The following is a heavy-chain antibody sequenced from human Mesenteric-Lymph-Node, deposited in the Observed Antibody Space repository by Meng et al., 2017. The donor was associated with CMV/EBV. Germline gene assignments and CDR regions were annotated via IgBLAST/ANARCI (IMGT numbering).Heavy chain of an antibody. CDR1: GFTFDDYT. CDR2: ISGSGGST. Sequence: GGSLRLSCAASGFTFDDYTMHWVRQAPGKGLEWVSAISGSGGSTYYADSVKGRFTISRDNSKNTLYLQMNSLRAEDTAVYFCARMSRTSVYFDYWGQGSLVTVSS. V-gene: IGHV3-23*01. D-gene: IGHD1-7*01. J-gene: IGHJ4*02. CDR3: ARMSRTSVYFDY.